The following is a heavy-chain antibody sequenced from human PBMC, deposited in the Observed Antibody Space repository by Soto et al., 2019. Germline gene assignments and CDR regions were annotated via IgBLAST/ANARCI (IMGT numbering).Heavy chain of an antibody. CDR3: AKLQSVSLRGSLLHY. Sequence: QVQLVESGGGVVQPGRSLRLSCAVSGFTFSNYGMHWVRQAPGKGLEWVAVISNDGNNKYYADSAKGRFTISRDNYKNTLSLQMNSLRAEDTAVYYCAKLQSVSLRGSLLHYWGQGTLVTVSS. D-gene: IGHD3-10*01. CDR1: GFTFSNYG. CDR2: ISNDGNNK. V-gene: IGHV3-30*18. J-gene: IGHJ4*02.